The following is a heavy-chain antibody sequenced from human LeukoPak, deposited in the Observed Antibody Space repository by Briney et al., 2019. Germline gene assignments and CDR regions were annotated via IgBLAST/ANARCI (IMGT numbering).Heavy chain of an antibody. CDR2: IAYDGNNK. CDR1: GFTFSSNW. D-gene: IGHD3-10*01. CDR3: AKSPGSSGTYYHFDY. V-gene: IGHV3-30*18. Sequence: GGSLRLSCAASGFTFSSNWMSWVRQAPGKGLEWVAVIAYDGNNKYYADSVKGRFTISRDNSKNTLYLQTNSLRPEDTAVYYCAKSPGSSGTYYHFDYWGQGTLVTVSS. J-gene: IGHJ4*02.